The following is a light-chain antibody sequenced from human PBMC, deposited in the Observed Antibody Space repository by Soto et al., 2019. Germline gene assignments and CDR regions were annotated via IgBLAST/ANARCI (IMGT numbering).Light chain of an antibody. V-gene: IGKV3-15*01. Sequence: EIVMTQSPATLSVSPGERATLSCRASQSVSRNLAWYQQKPGQAPRLLIYGASTRATGIPARFSGSGSGTEFTLTISSLQSEDFAVYYRQQYNKWPPYTFGQGTKREIK. J-gene: IGKJ2*01. CDR3: QQYNKWPPYT. CDR2: GAS. CDR1: QSVSRN.